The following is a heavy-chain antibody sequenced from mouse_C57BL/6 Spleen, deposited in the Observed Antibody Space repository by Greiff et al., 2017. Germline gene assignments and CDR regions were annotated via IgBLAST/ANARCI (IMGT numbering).Heavy chain of an antibody. CDR2: INPSTGGT. Sequence: VQLKQSGPELVKPGASVKISCKASGYSFTGYYMNWVKQSPEKSLEWIGEINPSTGGTTYNQKFKAKATLTVDKSSSTAYMQLKSLTSEDSAVYYCARGLSAMDYWGQGTSVTVSS. CDR3: ARGLSAMDY. J-gene: IGHJ4*01. CDR1: GYSFTGYY. D-gene: IGHD3-2*02. V-gene: IGHV1-42*01.